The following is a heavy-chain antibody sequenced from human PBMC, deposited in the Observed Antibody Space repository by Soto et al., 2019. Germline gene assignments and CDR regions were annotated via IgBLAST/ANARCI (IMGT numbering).Heavy chain of an antibody. CDR2: IKSKTDGGTT. CDR1: GFTFSNAW. Sequence: PGGSLRLSCAASGFTFSNAWMSWVRQAPGKGLEWVGRIKSKTDGGTTDYAAPVKGRFTISRDTSKNTLSLQMDSLRVEDTAIYYCVKEGRLAVGGLDLWGQGALVTVSS. V-gene: IGHV3-15*01. J-gene: IGHJ5*02. D-gene: IGHD3-10*01. CDR3: VKEGRLAVGGLDL.